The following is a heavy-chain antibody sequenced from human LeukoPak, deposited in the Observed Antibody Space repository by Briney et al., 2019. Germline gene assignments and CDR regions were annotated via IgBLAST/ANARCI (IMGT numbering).Heavy chain of an antibody. D-gene: IGHD5-18*01. CDR1: GFTFSSYG. CDR2: ISYDGNNK. V-gene: IGHV3-30*18. CDR3: AKGVDTAMYVTDY. Sequence: GGSLRLSCAASGFTFSSYGMHWVRQAPGKGLEWVAVISYDGNNKYYADSVKGRFTISRDNSKNTLYLEMNSLRAEDTAVYYCAKGVDTAMYVTDYWGQGTLVAVSS. J-gene: IGHJ4*02.